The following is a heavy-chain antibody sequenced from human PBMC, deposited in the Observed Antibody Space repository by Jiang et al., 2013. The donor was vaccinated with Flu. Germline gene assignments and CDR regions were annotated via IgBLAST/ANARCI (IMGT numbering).Heavy chain of an antibody. CDR1: GFSLSTSGVG. J-gene: IGHJ4*02. CDR3: AHTRIAVAGLFDY. D-gene: IGHD6-19*01. CDR2: IYWDDDK. V-gene: IGHV2-5*02. Sequence: TQTLTLTCTFSGFSLSTSGVGCGLGSVSPQEKALEWLALIYWDDDKRYSPSLKSRLTITKDTSKNQVVLTMTNMDPVDTATYYCAHTRIAVAGLFDYWGQGTLVHRLL.